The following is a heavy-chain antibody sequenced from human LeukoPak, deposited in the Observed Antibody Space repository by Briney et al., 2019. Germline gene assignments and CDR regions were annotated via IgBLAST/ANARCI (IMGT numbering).Heavy chain of an antibody. V-gene: IGHV4-59*01. CDR2: IYHSGST. Sequence: SETLSLTCTVSGDSISSYYWSWIRQPPGKGLEWIGHIYHSGSTNYNPSLKSRVTISADTSKDQFSLKLASVTAADTAVYYCATGYSSTWYYSDYWGQGTLVTVSS. CDR3: ATGYSSTWYYSDY. J-gene: IGHJ4*02. CDR1: GDSISSYY. D-gene: IGHD6-13*01.